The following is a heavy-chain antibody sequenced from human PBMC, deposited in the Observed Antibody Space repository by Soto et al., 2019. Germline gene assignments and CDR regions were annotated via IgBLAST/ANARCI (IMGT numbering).Heavy chain of an antibody. CDR2: NYFSGST. Sequence: HVQLQESGPGLVKPSETLTINYTDSGRSIRNHDLRWIPQPPGKGLEWLDYNYFSGSTNYNTSLKQLVTLSGDSSKNTFSPKVSSVTAADAAVYYCARGVWEIGLWGQGTLVTASS. CDR3: ARGVWEIGL. D-gene: IGHD1-26*01. J-gene: IGHJ4*02. CDR1: GRSIRNHD. V-gene: IGHV4-59*11.